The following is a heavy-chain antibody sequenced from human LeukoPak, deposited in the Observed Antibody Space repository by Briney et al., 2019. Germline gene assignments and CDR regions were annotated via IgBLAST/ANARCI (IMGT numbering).Heavy chain of an antibody. CDR2: ISFDGSYK. CDR1: GFTFSNYG. CDR3: AKDRVTAAGYYFEY. Sequence: GGSLRLSCAASGFTFSNYGMHWVRQAPGKGLEWVAVISFDGSYKYYADSVKGRFTISRDNSKNTLYLQMNSLRAEDTAVYYCAKDRVTAAGYYFEYWGQGTLVTVSP. D-gene: IGHD6-13*01. V-gene: IGHV3-30*18. J-gene: IGHJ4*02.